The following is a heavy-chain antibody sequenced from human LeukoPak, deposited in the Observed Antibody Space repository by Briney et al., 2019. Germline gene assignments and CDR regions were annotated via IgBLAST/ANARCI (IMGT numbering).Heavy chain of an antibody. D-gene: IGHD6-19*01. Sequence: ASVKVSCKASGYTFTSYGISWVRQAPGQGLEWMGWINAGNGNTKYSQKFQGRVIITRDTSATIAYMELSRLRSEDTAVYCCARGIEASSGWYVIDYWGQGTLVIVSS. CDR1: GYTFTSYG. J-gene: IGHJ4*02. CDR3: ARGIEASSGWYVIDY. CDR2: INAGNGNT. V-gene: IGHV1-3*01.